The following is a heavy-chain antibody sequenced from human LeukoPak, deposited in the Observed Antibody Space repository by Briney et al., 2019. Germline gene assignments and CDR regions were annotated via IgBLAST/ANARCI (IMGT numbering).Heavy chain of an antibody. J-gene: IGHJ4*02. CDR2: IIPIFGTA. D-gene: IGHD3-9*01. CDR1: GGTFSSYA. V-gene: IGHV1-69*13. CDR3: ARESTYYDILTGSLDY. Sequence: SVKVSCKASGGTFSSYAISWVRQAPGQGLEWMGGIIPIFGTANYAQKFQGRVTITADESTSTAYMELSSLRSEDTAVYYCARESTYYDILTGSLDYWGQGTLVTVSS.